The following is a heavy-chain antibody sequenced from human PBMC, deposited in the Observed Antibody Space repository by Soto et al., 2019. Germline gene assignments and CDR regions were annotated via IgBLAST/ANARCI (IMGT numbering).Heavy chain of an antibody. CDR3: ARDIDG. D-gene: IGHD2-15*01. CDR1: GFTFISYS. CDR2: ISNSSSTN. V-gene: IGHV3-48*01. J-gene: IGHJ4*02. Sequence: EVQVVESGGGLVQPGGSLRLSCAASGFTFISYSMNWVRQAPGRGLEWVSYISNSSSTNFYADSVKGRFTISSDNARNSLYLQMNSLRAEDTAVYYCARDIDGGGQGTLVTVSS.